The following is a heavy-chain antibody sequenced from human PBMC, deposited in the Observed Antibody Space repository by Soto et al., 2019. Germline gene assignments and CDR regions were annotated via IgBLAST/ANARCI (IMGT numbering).Heavy chain of an antibody. Sequence: QVQLVQSGAEVKKPGASVKVSCKASGYTFTSYGISWVRQAPGQGLEWMGWISAYNGNTNYAQKLQGRVTMTTDTSTSTAYMELRSLRSDDTAVYYCARDVDIVLVPAASDAFDIWGQGTMVTVSS. CDR3: ARDVDIVLVPAASDAFDI. D-gene: IGHD2-2*03. CDR2: ISAYNGNT. CDR1: GYTFTSYG. J-gene: IGHJ3*02. V-gene: IGHV1-18*01.